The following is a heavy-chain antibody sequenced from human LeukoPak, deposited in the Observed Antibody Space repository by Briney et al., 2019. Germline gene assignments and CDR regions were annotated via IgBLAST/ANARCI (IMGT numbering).Heavy chain of an antibody. CDR2: VSYNGIT. CDR3: ARGHNEVSGYGGHYYYFYYMDV. CDR1: GGSISRYS. V-gene: IGHV4-59*01. D-gene: IGHD3-9*01. J-gene: IGHJ6*03. Sequence: SETLSLTCTVSGGSISRYSWIWIRQSPGQGLAWIGHVSYNGITKYNPSLKSRVAISIDTSKSLFSLKLNSVTAADTAVYYCARGHNEVSGYGGHYYYFYYMDVWGKGTTVTVSS.